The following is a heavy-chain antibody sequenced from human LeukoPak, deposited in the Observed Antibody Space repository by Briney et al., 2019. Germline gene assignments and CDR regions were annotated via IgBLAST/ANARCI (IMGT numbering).Heavy chain of an antibody. CDR3: ARSVCSGWCIWGFDY. V-gene: IGHV2-5*01. CDR2: IYWNDDK. Sequence: SGPTLVNPTQTLTLTCTFSGFSLSTSGVGVGWIRQPPGKALEWLALIYWNDDKRYSQSLKSRLTITKDTSKNQVVLTMTSMDPVDTATYYCARSVCSGWCIWGFDYWGQGSLVTVSS. CDR1: GFSLSTSGVG. J-gene: IGHJ4*02. D-gene: IGHD6-19*01.